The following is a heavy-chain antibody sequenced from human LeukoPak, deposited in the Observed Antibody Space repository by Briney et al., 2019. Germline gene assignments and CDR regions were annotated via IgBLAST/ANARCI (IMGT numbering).Heavy chain of an antibody. V-gene: IGHV3-20*04. Sequence: GGSLRLSCAASGFTFDDYGMSWVRQAPGKGLEWVSGINWNGGSTGYADSVKGRFTISRDNAKNSLYLQMNSLRAEGTALYYCARHYYDSSGYRYYYYYMDVWGKGTTVTVSS. J-gene: IGHJ6*03. CDR1: GFTFDDYG. D-gene: IGHD3-22*01. CDR2: INWNGGST. CDR3: ARHYYDSSGYRYYYYYMDV.